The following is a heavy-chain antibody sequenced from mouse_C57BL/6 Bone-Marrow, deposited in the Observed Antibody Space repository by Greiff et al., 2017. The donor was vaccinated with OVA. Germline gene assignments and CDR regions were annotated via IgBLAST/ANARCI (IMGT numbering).Heavy chain of an antibody. Sequence: VQLKESGGGLVQPGGSLKLSCAASGFTFSDYYMYWVRQTPEKRLEWVAYISNGGGSTYYPDTVKGRFTISRDNAKNTLYLQMSRLKSEDTAMYYCARQGIYYDYDGHWYFDVWGTGTTVTVSS. CDR3: ARQGIYYDYDGHWYFDV. D-gene: IGHD2-4*01. CDR1: GFTFSDYY. J-gene: IGHJ1*03. V-gene: IGHV5-12*01. CDR2: ISNGGGST.